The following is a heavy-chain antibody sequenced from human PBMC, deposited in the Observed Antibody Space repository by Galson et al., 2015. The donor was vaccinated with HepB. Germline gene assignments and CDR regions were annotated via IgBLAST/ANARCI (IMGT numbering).Heavy chain of an antibody. CDR1: GGTFSSYT. Sequence: SVKVSCKASGGTFSSYTISWVRQAPGQGLEWMGRIIPILGIANYAQKFQGRVTITADKSTSTAYMELSSLRSEDTAVYYCVRDGCNTNFDYWGQGTLVTVSS. J-gene: IGHJ4*02. D-gene: IGHD2-2*02. CDR2: IIPILGIA. V-gene: IGHV1-69*04. CDR3: VRDGCNTNFDY.